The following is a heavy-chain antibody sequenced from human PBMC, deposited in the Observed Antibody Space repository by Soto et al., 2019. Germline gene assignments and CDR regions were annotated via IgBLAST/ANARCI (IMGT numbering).Heavy chain of an antibody. Sequence: GESLKISCAASGFTVSSNYMSWVRQAPGKGLEWVSVIYSGGSTYYADSVKGRFTISRHNSKNTLYLQMNSLRAEDTAVYYCARTTGDYGSGSYYNVPYYYYGMDVWGQGTTVTVSS. CDR2: IYSGGST. V-gene: IGHV3-53*04. D-gene: IGHD3-10*01. CDR1: GFTVSSNY. CDR3: ARTTGDYGSGSYYNVPYYYYGMDV. J-gene: IGHJ6*02.